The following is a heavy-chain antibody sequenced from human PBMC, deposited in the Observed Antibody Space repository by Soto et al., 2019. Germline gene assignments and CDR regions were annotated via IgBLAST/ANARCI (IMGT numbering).Heavy chain of an antibody. D-gene: IGHD4-17*01. CDR1: GGSINSDYY. J-gene: IGHJ4*02. CDR2: IFYSGSS. V-gene: IGHV4-31*03. CDR3: ARLTTVSYFDS. Sequence: SETLSLTCTVSGGSINSDYYWSWIRQHPGKGLEWVGYIFYSGSSYYNPSLKSRITISVDTSKNQFSLKLSSVTAADPAVYYCARLTTVSYFDSWGLGTLVTVS.